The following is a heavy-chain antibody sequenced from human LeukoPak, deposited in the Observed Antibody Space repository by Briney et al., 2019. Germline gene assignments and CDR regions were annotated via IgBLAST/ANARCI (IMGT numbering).Heavy chain of an antibody. V-gene: IGHV1-69*05. CDR1: GYTFTSYG. CDR3: ARVQRPRGYSYAPGTEYYMDV. CDR2: IIPIFGTA. J-gene: IGHJ6*03. Sequence: SVKVSCKASGYTFTSYGISWVRQAPGQGLEWMGGIIPIFGTANYAQKFQGRATITTDESTSTAYMELSSLRSEDTAVYYCARVQRPRGYSYAPGTEYYMDVWGKGTTVTVSS. D-gene: IGHD5-18*01.